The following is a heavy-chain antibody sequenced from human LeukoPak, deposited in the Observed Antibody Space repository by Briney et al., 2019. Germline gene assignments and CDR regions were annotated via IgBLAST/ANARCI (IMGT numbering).Heavy chain of an antibody. CDR1: GGSISSGSYY. CDR3: ARRRRGSGSYDY. D-gene: IGHD3-10*01. J-gene: IGHJ4*02. Sequence: PSETLSLTCTVSGGSISSGSYYWSWIRQPAGKGLEWIGRIYTSGSTNYNPSLKSRVTISVDTSKNQFSLKLSSVTAADTAVYYCARRRRGSGSYDYWGQGTLVTVSS. V-gene: IGHV4-61*02. CDR2: IYTSGST.